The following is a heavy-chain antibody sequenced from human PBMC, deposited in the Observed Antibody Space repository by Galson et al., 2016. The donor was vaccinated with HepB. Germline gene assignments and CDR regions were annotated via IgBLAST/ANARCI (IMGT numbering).Heavy chain of an antibody. CDR2: ISTSGAYT. CDR1: GYPFSRNY. J-gene: IGHJ6*04. V-gene: IGHV3-21*01. D-gene: IGHD2/OR15-2a*01. Sequence: SLRLSCAASGYPFSRNYMKWVRQVPGKGLDWVASISTSGAYTSYADSAQGRFPISRDNAKNSLYLQMNSLRVEDTAMYYCARIFYHGVDVWGTGTTVTVSS. CDR3: ARIFYHGVDV.